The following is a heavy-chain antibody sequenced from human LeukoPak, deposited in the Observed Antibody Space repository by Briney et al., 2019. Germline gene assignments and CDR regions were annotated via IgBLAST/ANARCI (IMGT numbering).Heavy chain of an antibody. Sequence: RTSETLSLTCAVYGGSFSGYYWSWIRQPPGKGLEWIGDINHGGSTNYNPSLKSRVTISVDTSKNQFSLKLSSVTAADTAVYYCAIHIVVVPAAKKKNWFDPWGQGTLVTVSS. D-gene: IGHD2-2*01. CDR1: GGSFSGYY. CDR3: AIHIVVVPAAKKKNWFDP. V-gene: IGHV4-34*01. CDR2: INHGGST. J-gene: IGHJ5*02.